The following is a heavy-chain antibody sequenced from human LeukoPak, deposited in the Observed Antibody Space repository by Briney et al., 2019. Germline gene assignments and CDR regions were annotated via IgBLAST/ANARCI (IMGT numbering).Heavy chain of an antibody. CDR1: GGSISSYY. CDR3: ASGDY. J-gene: IGHJ4*02. CDR2: IYYSGST. Sequence: SETLSLTCTVSGGSISSYYWSWIRQPPGKGLEWIGYIYYSGSTNYNPSLKSRVTISVDTSKNQFSLKLSSVTAADTAAYYCASGDYWGQGTLVTVSS. V-gene: IGHV4-59*01.